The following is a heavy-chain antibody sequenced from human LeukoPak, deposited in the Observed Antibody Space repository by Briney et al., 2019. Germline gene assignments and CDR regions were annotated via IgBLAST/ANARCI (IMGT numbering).Heavy chain of an antibody. D-gene: IGHD3-22*01. CDR2: IYSGGST. V-gene: IGHV3-53*04. CDR3: ARGRNYDSSGYYYEYYFDY. J-gene: IGHJ4*02. Sequence: GGSLRLSCAASGFTFSSYAMHWVRQAPGKGLEWVSVIYSGGSTYYADSVKGRFTISRHNSKNTLYLQMNSLRPEDTAVYYCARGRNYDSSGYYYEYYFDYWGQGTLVTVSS. CDR1: GFTFSSYA.